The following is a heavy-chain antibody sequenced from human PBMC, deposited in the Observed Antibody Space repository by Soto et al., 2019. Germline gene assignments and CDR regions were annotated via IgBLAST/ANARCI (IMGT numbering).Heavy chain of an antibody. CDR2: IIPIFGTA. D-gene: IGHD2-2*02. CDR1: GGTFSSYA. CDR3: ASMIGYCSSTSCYNGYYGMDV. J-gene: IGHJ6*02. V-gene: IGHV1-69*06. Sequence: QVQLVQSGAEVKKPGSSVKVSCKASGGTFSSYAISWVRQAPGQGLEWMGGIIPIFGTANYAQKFQGRVTITADKSTSTAYMELSSLRSEDTAVYYCASMIGYCSSTSCYNGYYGMDVWGQGTTVTVSS.